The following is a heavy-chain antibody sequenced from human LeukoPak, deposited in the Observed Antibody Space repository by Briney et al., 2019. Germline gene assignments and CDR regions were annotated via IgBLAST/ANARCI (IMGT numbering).Heavy chain of an antibody. Sequence: SETLSLTCTVSGGSISSSTYYWGWIRQPPGKGLEWIGSFYYSGGTYYNPSLKSRVTISVDTSKNQFSLKLSSVTAADSAVYYCARGGWPIVPRDWGQGTLVTVSS. CDR1: GGSISSSTYY. CDR2: FYYSGGT. J-gene: IGHJ4*02. CDR3: ARGGWPIVPRD. D-gene: IGHD2-8*01. V-gene: IGHV4-39*01.